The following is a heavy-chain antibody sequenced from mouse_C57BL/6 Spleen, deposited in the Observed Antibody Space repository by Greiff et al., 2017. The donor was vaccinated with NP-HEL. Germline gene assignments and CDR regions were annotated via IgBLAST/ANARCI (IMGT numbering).Heavy chain of an antibody. CDR1: GFTFTDYY. V-gene: IGHV7-3*01. D-gene: IGHD1-1*01. J-gene: IGHJ2*01. CDR3: ARSSGTVVDPFDY. Sequence: EVQVVESGGGLVQPGGSLSLSCAASGFTFTDYYMSWVRQPPGKALEWLGFIRNKANGYTTEYSASVKGRFTIARDNSQSILYLQMNALRAEDSATYYCARSSGTVVDPFDYWGQGTTLTVSS. CDR2: IRNKANGYTT.